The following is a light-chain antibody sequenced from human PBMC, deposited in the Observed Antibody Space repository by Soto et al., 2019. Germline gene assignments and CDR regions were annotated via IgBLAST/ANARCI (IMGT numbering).Light chain of an antibody. CDR2: WAS. Sequence: DIVMTQSPDSLAVSLGERATINCKSSQSVFYSSNNKNYLAWYQQKPGQPPKLLIYWASIRESGVPDRFRGSGSGTDFTLTISSLQAEDVAVYYCQQYYSTWTFGQGTKVEIK. V-gene: IGKV4-1*01. J-gene: IGKJ1*01. CDR3: QQYYSTWT. CDR1: QSVFYSSNNKNY.